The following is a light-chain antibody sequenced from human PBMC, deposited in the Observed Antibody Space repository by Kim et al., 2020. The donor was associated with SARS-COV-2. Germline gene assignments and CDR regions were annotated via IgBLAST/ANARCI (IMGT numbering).Light chain of an antibody. J-gene: IGLJ3*02. Sequence: GQRVAISCTGNDSNIGAGYDVHWYQQVPGAAPKLLIYNNNNRPSGVPDRFPGSKSGTSASLAITGLQAEDEADYYCQSYDRTLSGVFGGGTQLTVL. CDR1: DSNIGAGYD. CDR2: NNN. V-gene: IGLV1-40*01. CDR3: QSYDRTLSGV.